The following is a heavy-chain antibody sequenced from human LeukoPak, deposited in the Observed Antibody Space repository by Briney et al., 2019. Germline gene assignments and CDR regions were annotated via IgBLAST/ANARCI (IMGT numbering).Heavy chain of an antibody. Sequence: ASVKVSCKASGYTFTGYYMHWVRQAPGQGLEWMGWINPNSGGTNYAQKFQGRVTMTRDTSISTAYMELSRLRSDDTAVYYYAREMEGAADIVVVPAAIDYWGQGTLVTVSS. V-gene: IGHV1-2*02. CDR2: INPNSGGT. J-gene: IGHJ4*02. CDR3: AREMEGAADIVVVPAAIDY. CDR1: GYTFTGYY. D-gene: IGHD2-2*01.